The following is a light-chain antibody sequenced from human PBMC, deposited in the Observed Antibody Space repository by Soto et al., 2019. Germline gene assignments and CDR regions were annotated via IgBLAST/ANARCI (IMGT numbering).Light chain of an antibody. V-gene: IGKV3-20*01. J-gene: IGKJ1*01. CDR2: GAS. CDR1: QSVRSSR. CDR3: QQYDSIPRT. Sequence: EIVLTQSPGTLSLSPGERATLSCRASQSVRSSRFAWYQQKPGQAPRLLIYGASSRATGIPDRFSGSGSGTDFTLTISRLEPEDFAVYYCQQYDSIPRTLGQGTNVEIK.